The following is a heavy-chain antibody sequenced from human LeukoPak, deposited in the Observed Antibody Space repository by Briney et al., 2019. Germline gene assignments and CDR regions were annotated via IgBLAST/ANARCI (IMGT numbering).Heavy chain of an antibody. CDR1: GFTFSNYW. Sequence: GGSLRLSCAASGFTFSNYWMHWVRQAPGKGLVWVSRVNSDGSNTYYADSVKGRFTISRDKAKNTLYLQMNSLRAEDTAVYYCATPRGDYYYGMDVWGLGTTVTVSS. V-gene: IGHV3-74*01. CDR2: VNSDGSNT. CDR3: ATPRGDYYYGMDV. D-gene: IGHD3-10*01. J-gene: IGHJ6*02.